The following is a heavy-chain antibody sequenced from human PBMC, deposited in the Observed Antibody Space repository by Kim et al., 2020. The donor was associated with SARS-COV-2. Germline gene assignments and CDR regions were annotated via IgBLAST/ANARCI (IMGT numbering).Heavy chain of an antibody. CDR3: AREGYCSSTSCYQDV. Sequence: DSVKGRFTISRDNSKNTLYLQMNSLRAEDTAVYYCAREGYCSSTSCYQDVWGQGTTVTVSS. J-gene: IGHJ6*02. V-gene: IGHV3-53*01. D-gene: IGHD2-2*01.